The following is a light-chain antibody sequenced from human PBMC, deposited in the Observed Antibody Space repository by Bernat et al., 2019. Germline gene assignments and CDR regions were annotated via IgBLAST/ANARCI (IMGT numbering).Light chain of an antibody. V-gene: IGLV2-8*01. J-gene: IGLJ3*02. CDR3: SSYAGSNNLV. Sequence: QSALTQPPSMSGSPGQSVTISCTGSSSDVGGYNYVSWYQQHPGKAPKLMIYEVSKRPSGVPDRFSGSKSGNTASLTVSGLQAEDEADYYCSSYAGSNNLVFGGGTKLTVL. CDR1: SSDVGGYNY. CDR2: EVS.